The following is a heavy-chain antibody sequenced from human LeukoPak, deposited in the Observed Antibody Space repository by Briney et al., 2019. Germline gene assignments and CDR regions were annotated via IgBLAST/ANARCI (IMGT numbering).Heavy chain of an antibody. J-gene: IGHJ4*02. V-gene: IGHV1-18*01. CDR2: ISPYNGNT. CDR3: ARGPHERSGYPDD. D-gene: IGHD3-22*01. Sequence: ASVKVSCKASGYTFTTCGITWVRQAPGQGLEWMGWISPYNGNTNYAQKFQGRVTLTTDTSTSTAYMELRSLRSDDTAVYYCARGPHERSGYPDDWGQGTLVTVSS. CDR1: GYTFTTCG.